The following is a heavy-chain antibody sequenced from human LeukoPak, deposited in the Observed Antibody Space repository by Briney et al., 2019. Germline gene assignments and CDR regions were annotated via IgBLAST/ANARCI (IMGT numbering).Heavy chain of an antibody. CDR1: GYTFTGYY. V-gene: IGHV1-2*02. J-gene: IGHJ4*02. CDR3: ARVQITMVQQAKFDY. CDR2: INPNGGGT. Sequence: ASVRVFCKASGYTFTGYYMQWARQAPGQGLEGMGWINPNGGGTNYAQKFQDRVTMTRDTSISTAYMELSRLRSDDTAVYYCARVQITMVQQAKFDYWGQGTLVTVSS. D-gene: IGHD3-10*01.